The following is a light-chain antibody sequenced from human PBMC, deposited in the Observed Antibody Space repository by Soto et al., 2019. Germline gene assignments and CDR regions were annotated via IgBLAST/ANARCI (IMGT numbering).Light chain of an antibody. CDR2: RAS. CDR3: QQYETYSGT. Sequence: DIQMTQSPSTLSASVGDRVTITCRASQTINTCLAWYQQKPGKAPKLLIYRASNLVSGVPSRFSGSGSGTEFTLTISSLQPDEFSIYYCQQYETYSGTFGPGTKVDI. CDR1: QTINTC. V-gene: IGKV1-5*03. J-gene: IGKJ3*01.